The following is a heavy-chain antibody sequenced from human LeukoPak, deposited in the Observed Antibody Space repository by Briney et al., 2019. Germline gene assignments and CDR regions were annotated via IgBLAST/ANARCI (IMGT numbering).Heavy chain of an antibody. J-gene: IGHJ4*02. CDR3: LSGPGH. CDR2: INADGSEK. CDR1: GFIFRNYW. V-gene: IGHV3-7*01. Sequence: GGSLRLSCAAAGFIFRNYWMGWVRQAPGKELEWVANINADGSEKYYVDSVKGRFTISRDNTKNSLYLQMNFLRAEDTAVFYCLSGPGHCGQGTLVAVSS.